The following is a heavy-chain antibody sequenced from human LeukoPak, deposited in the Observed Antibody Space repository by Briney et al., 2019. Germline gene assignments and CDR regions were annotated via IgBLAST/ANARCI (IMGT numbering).Heavy chain of an antibody. D-gene: IGHD6-6*01. J-gene: IGHJ5*02. CDR3: AKDWHTHGLGWFDP. CDR2: ISDSGGST. V-gene: IGHV3-23*01. CDR1: GFTFSNYA. Sequence: GGSLRLSCAASGFTFSNYAMSWVRQAPGKGLEWVSAISDSGGSTYYADSVKGLFTISRDNSKNTLSLQMNSLRAEDTAVYYCAKDWHTHGLGWFDPWGQGTLVTVRS.